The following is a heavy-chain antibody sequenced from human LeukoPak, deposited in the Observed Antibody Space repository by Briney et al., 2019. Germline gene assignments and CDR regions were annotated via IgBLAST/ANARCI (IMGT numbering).Heavy chain of an antibody. CDR3: ARSVDTAMGIFDY. J-gene: IGHJ4*02. Sequence: SVKVSCKASVGTFSSYAISWVRQAPGQGLEWMGGIIPIVGPANYAQKFQGRVTITTDESTSTAYMELSSLRSEDTAVYYCARSVDTAMGIFDYWGQGTLVTVSS. CDR1: VGTFSSYA. V-gene: IGHV1-69*05. D-gene: IGHD5-18*01. CDR2: IIPIVGPA.